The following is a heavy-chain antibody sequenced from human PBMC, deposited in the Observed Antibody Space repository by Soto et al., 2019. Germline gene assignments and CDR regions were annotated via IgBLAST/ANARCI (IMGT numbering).Heavy chain of an antibody. CDR1: GYTFTSYA. CDR3: ARAAYYYDSSGYYSNWFDP. CDR2: INAGNGNT. V-gene: IGHV1-3*01. J-gene: IGHJ5*02. D-gene: IGHD3-22*01. Sequence: ASVKVSCKASGYTFTSYAMHWVRQAPGQRLEWMGWINAGNGNTKYSQKFQGRVTITRDTSASTAYMELSSLRSEDTAVCYCARAAYYYDSSGYYSNWFDPWGQGTLVTVSS.